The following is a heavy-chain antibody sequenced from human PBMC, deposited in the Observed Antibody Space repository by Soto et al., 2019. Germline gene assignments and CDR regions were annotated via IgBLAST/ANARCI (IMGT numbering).Heavy chain of an antibody. CDR1: GGTFSSYA. Sequence: ASVKVSCKASGGTFSSYAISWVRQAPGQGLEWMGGIIPIFGTANYAQKFQGRVTITADKSTSTAYMELSSLRSEDTAVYYCARVFGYYYDSSGYSYWGQGTLVTVSS. CDR3: ARVFGYYYDSSGYSY. J-gene: IGHJ4*02. CDR2: IIPIFGTA. V-gene: IGHV1-69*06. D-gene: IGHD3-22*01.